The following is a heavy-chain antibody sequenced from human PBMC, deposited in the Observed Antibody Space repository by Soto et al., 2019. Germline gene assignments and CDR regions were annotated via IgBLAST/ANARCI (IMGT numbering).Heavy chain of an antibody. Sequence: EVQLVESGGGLVQPGRSLRLSCAASGFTFDNCGMHWVRQAPGKGLAWVAGISWDSSTIGYADFVKGRFIISRDDAKNSLYLQMASLRGEDTALYYCVQGRYPTMATPLDHWGQGTQVIVSS. D-gene: IGHD2-15*01. CDR3: VQGRYPTMATPLDH. CDR1: GFTFDNCG. J-gene: IGHJ4*02. V-gene: IGHV3-9*01. CDR2: ISWDSSTI.